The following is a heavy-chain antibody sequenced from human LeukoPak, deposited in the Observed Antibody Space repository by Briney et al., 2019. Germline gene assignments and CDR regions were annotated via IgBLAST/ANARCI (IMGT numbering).Heavy chain of an antibody. D-gene: IGHD4-17*01. CDR2: ISYDGSNK. Sequence: GGSLRLSCAASGFTFSSYAMHWVRQAPGKGLEWVAVISYDGSNKYYADSVKGRFTISRDNSKNTLYLQMNSLRAEDTAVYYCAKDLVGYGDYLDAFDIWGQGTMVTVSS. CDR1: GFTFSSYA. CDR3: AKDLVGYGDYLDAFDI. J-gene: IGHJ3*02. V-gene: IGHV3-30*01.